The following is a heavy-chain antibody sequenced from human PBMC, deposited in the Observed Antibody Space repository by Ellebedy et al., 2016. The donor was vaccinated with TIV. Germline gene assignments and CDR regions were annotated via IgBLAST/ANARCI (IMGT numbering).Heavy chain of an antibody. J-gene: IGHJ6*02. CDR3: ARGSIADGMDV. D-gene: IGHD6-6*01. CDR2: IYYSGST. V-gene: IGHV4-59*08. CDR1: GGSISSYY. Sequence: MPGGSLRLSCTVSGGSISSYYWSWIRQPPGKGLEWIGYIYYSGSTNYNPSLKSRVTISVDTSKNQFSLKLSSVTAADTAVYYCARGSIADGMDVWGQGTLVTVSS.